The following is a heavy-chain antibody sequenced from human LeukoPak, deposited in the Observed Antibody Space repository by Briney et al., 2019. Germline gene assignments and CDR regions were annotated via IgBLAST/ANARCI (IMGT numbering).Heavy chain of an antibody. CDR1: GFTFSSYA. D-gene: IGHD3-10*01. V-gene: IGHV3-23*01. CDR3: AKDRMVWGLSNWFDP. Sequence: PGGSLRLSCAASGFTFSSYAMSWVRQAPGKGLEWVSVISGSGGTTFYADSVKGRFTISRDNFENTLYLQMNSLRAEDTAVYYCAKDRMVWGLSNWFDPWGQGTLATVSS. CDR2: ISGSGGTT. J-gene: IGHJ5*02.